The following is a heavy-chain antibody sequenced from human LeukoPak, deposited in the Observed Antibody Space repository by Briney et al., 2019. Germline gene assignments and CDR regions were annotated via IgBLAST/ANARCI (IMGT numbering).Heavy chain of an antibody. Sequence: PSETLSLTCTVSGGSINSNSNYWGWIRQPPGKGPEWNGSISYSGNTYYRSSLKSRVTISVDTFKNQFSLKLTSMTAEDTAVYYCARHSFEVATLTPFDSWGQGTLVTVSS. D-gene: IGHD5-12*01. V-gene: IGHV4-39*01. CDR3: ARHSFEVATLTPFDS. CDR1: GGSINSNSNY. CDR2: ISYSGNT. J-gene: IGHJ4*02.